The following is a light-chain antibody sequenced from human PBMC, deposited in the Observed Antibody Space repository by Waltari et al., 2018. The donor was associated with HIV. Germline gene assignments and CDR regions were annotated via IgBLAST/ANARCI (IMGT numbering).Light chain of an antibody. Sequence: QSALTQPASVSGSPGQSITISCTGTSSNVGSAALVSWYQQHPGKAPKRMIYEGSKRPSGVSNRFSGSKSGNTASLTISGLQAEDEADYYCCSYAGSSLYVFGTGTKVTVL. J-gene: IGLJ1*01. V-gene: IGLV2-23*01. CDR2: EGS. CDR1: SSNVGSAAL. CDR3: CSYAGSSLYV.